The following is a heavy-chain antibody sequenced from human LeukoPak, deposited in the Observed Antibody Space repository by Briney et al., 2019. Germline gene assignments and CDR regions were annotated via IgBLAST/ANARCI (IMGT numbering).Heavy chain of an antibody. CDR1: GGSISSSNW. CDR3: ARDPEQWLGYFDY. J-gene: IGHJ4*02. V-gene: IGHV4-4*02. Sequence: PSETLSLTCAVSGGSISSSNWWSWVRQPPGKGLEWIGEIYHSGSTNYNPSLKSRVTISVDKSKNQFSLKLSSVTAADTAVYYCARDPEQWLGYFDYWGQGTLVTVSS. CDR2: IYHSGST. D-gene: IGHD6-19*01.